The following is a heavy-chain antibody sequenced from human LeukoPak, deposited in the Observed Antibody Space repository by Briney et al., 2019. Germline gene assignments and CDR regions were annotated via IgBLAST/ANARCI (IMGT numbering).Heavy chain of an antibody. CDR3: AREGTAMVSLDY. CDR2: ISSGGNTI. D-gene: IGHD5-18*01. Sequence: GGSLRLSXAASGFTFSSYEMNWVCQTPGRGLEWVSYISSGGNTIYYADSVKGRFTISRDNAKNSLYLQMNSLRAEDTAVYYCAREGTAMVSLDYWGQGTLVTVSS. CDR1: GFTFSSYE. V-gene: IGHV3-48*03. J-gene: IGHJ4*02.